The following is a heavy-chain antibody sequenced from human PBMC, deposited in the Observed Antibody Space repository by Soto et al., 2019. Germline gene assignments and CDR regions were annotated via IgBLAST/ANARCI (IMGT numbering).Heavy chain of an antibody. Sequence: QVHLQESGPGLVKPSGTLSLTCAVSGDSISSSHWWTWVRQSPGKGLEYIGEIFHSGTANSNPSLKSRVTLSVDKSKNHFSLTLTSVTAADTAVYYCARVVLSITRGAFDAWGQGTPVTVSP. CDR3: ARVVLSITRGAFDA. CDR2: IFHSGTA. V-gene: IGHV4-4*02. J-gene: IGHJ3*01. D-gene: IGHD1-20*01. CDR1: GDSISSSHW.